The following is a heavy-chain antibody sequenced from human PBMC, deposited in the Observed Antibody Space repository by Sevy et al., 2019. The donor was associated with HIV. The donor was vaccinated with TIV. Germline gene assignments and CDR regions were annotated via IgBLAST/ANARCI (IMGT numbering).Heavy chain of an antibody. CDR2: ISPYNGHT. J-gene: IGHJ4*02. V-gene: IGHV1-18*01. CDR3: ARDILTGYYWPTPLDF. Sequence: ASVKVSCKASGYTFSRHGFSWVRQAHGQGLEWVGWISPYNGHTNYAQKFHDRVTMTTDTSTTTAYMELRSLRSDDTAVYYCARDILTGYYWPTPLDFWGQGTLVTVSS. CDR1: GYTFSRHG. D-gene: IGHD3-9*01.